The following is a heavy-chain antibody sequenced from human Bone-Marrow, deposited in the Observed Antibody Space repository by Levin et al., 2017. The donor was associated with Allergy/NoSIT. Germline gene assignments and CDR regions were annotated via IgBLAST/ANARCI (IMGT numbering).Heavy chain of an antibody. J-gene: IGHJ4*02. Sequence: SGGSLRLSCAASGFMFSSYGMHWVRQAPGKGLEWLAVILDDGSTKHYADSVKGRFTISRDNPNNTLFLQMNSLRIDDTAVYYGANGPGFNPLIDNWGLGTLVTVSS. CDR3: ANGPGFNPLIDN. V-gene: IGHV3-30*18. D-gene: IGHD1-1*01. CDR1: GFMFSSYG. CDR2: ILDDGSTK.